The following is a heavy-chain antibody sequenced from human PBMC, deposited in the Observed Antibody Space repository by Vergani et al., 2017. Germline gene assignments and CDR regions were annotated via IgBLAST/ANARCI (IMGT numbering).Heavy chain of an antibody. Sequence: QVQLQESGPGLVKPSQTLSLTCTVSGASINNDFYYWHWIRQPAGKGLEWIGRIYVSGITDYNSSLQSRVFMSVDTSKNQFSLTLTSVTAADTAVYYCARDNKQLRPRAFDPWGQGTMVTVSS. CDR2: IYVSGIT. CDR3: ARDNKQLRPRAFDP. J-gene: IGHJ3*01. CDR1: GASINNDFYY. D-gene: IGHD4-23*01. V-gene: IGHV4-61*02.